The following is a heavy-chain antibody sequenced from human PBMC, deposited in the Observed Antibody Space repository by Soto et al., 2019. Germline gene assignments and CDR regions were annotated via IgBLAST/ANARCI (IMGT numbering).Heavy chain of an antibody. J-gene: IGHJ6*03. CDR1: GFTFSSYW. CDR3: AREASNRNYYYYYMDV. D-gene: IGHD6-6*01. V-gene: IGHV3-7*01. CDR2: IKQDGSEK. Sequence: GGSLRLSCAASGFTFSSYWMSWVRQAPGKGLEWVANIKQDGSEKYYVDSVKGRFTISRDNAKNSLYLQMNSLRAEDTAVYYCAREASNRNYYYYYMDVWGKGTTVTVSS.